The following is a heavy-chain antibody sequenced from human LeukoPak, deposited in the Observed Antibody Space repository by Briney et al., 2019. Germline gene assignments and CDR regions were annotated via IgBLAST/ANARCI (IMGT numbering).Heavy chain of an antibody. V-gene: IGHV3-21*01. D-gene: IGHD2-2*01. CDR2: ISSSGTYI. CDR3: ARGLRSSTSCYYY. CDR1: GFTFSSYS. Sequence: GGSLRLSCAASGFTFSSYSMNWVRQAPGKGLEWVSSISSSGTYIYYADSVKGRFTISRDNAKDSLYLRMNSPRAEDTAVYYCARGLRSSTSCYYYWGQGTLVTVSS. J-gene: IGHJ4*02.